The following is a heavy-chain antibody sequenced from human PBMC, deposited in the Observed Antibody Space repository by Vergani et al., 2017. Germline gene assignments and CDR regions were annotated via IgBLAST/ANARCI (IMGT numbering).Heavy chain of an antibody. J-gene: IGHJ5*02. CDR1: GASIRSSNYY. V-gene: IGHV4-39*01. CDR3: ARHSXVEWLVKLGWIDP. CDR2: IYYSGST. D-gene: IGHD6-19*01. Sequence: QLQLQESGPGLVKPSATLALTCSVSGASIRSSNYYWGWIRQPPGKGLEWIASIYYSGSTYYNPSLKSRVTISVDTSKNQFSLTLISVPAADTAVYFCARHSXVEWLVKLGWIDPWGQGILVTVSS.